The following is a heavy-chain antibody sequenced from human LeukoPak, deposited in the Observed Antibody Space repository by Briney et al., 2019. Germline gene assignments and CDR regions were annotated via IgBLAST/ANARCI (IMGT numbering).Heavy chain of an antibody. J-gene: IGHJ4*02. D-gene: IGHD6-19*01. CDR3: ARVPGGGSGWYVGYYFDY. Sequence: GASVKVSCKASGYTFTGYYLHWVRQAPGQGLEWLGWINPNSGDTNYPQKFQGRVTMTRDTSISTAYMELSSLTSDDTAVYYCARVPGGGSGWYVGYYFDYWGQGTLVTVSS. CDR1: GYTFTGYY. CDR2: INPNSGDT. V-gene: IGHV1-2*02.